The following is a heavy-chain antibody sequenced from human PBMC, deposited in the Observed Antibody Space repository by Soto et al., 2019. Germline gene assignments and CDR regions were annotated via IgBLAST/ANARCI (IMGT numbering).Heavy chain of an antibody. J-gene: IGHJ5*02. CDR3: ARDRGMPTNWFDP. Sequence: SETLSLTCAVYCGSFSGYYWSWIRQPPGKGLEWIGYIYYSGSTNYNPSLKSRVTISVDTSKNQFSLKLSSVTAADTAVYYCARDRGMPTNWFDPWGQGTLVTVSS. CDR2: IYYSGST. V-gene: IGHV4-59*01. CDR1: CGSFSGYY. D-gene: IGHD2-2*01.